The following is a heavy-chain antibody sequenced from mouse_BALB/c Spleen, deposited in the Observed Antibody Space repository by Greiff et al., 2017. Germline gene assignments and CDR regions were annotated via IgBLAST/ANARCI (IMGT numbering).Heavy chain of an antibody. V-gene: IGHV10-3*03. J-gene: IGHJ4*01. CDR2: IRSKSNNYAT. Sequence: EVQLVESGGGLVQPKGSLKLSCAASGFTFNTYAMHWVCQAPGKGLEWVARIRSKSNNYATYYADSVKDRFTISRDDSQSMLYLQMNNLKTEDTAMYYCVREEGDYWGQGTSVTVSS. CDR1: GFTFNTYA. CDR3: VREEGDY.